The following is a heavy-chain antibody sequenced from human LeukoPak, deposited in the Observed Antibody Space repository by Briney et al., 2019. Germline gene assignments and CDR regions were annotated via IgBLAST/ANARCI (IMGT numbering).Heavy chain of an antibody. J-gene: IGHJ5*02. Sequence: ASVKVSCKASGYTFTSYYMHWVRQAPGQGLEWMGIINPSGGSTSYAQKFQGRVTMTRDTSISTAYMELSRLRPDDTAVYYCARSHGGITIRNWFDPWGQGTLVTVSS. CDR3: ARSHGGITIRNWFDP. D-gene: IGHD3-3*01. V-gene: IGHV1-46*01. CDR2: INPSGGST. CDR1: GYTFTSYY.